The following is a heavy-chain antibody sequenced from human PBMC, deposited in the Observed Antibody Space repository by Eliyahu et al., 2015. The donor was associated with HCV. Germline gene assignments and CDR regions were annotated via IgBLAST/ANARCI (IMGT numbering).Heavy chain of an antibody. J-gene: IGHJ6*02. CDR3: AKDLTLPTPAATHPWYYYGMDV. CDR2: ISYDGSTK. D-gene: IGHD2-2*01. V-gene: IGHV3-30*18. Sequence: QVQLVESGGGVVQPGKSLRLSCAASGFTFXSYGIXWVRQAPGKGLEWVXVISYDGSTKYYADSVQGRFTISRDNSKNTVYLQLNSLRDEDTAIYYCAKDLTLPTPAATHPWYYYGMDVWGQGTTVTVSS. CDR1: GFTFXSYG.